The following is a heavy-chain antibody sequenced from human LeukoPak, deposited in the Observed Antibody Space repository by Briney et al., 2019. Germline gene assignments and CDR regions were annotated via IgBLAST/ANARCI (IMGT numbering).Heavy chain of an antibody. CDR3: ARGVIVVVPAAIRWRDWFDP. CDR1: GGSFSGYY. V-gene: IGHV4-34*01. CDR2: INHRGST. J-gene: IGHJ5*02. Sequence: SETLSLTCAVYGGSFSGYYWSWIRQPPGKGLEWIGEINHRGSTNYNPSLKSRVTISVDTSKNQFSLKLSSVTAADTAVYYCARGVIVVVPAAIRWRDWFDPWGQGTLVTVSS. D-gene: IGHD2-2*02.